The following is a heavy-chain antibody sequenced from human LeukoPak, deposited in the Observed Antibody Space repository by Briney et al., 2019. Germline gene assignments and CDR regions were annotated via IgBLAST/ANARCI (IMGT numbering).Heavy chain of an antibody. V-gene: IGHV4-59*01. Sequence: GSLRLSCAASGFTFSSYWMSWIRQPPGKGLEWIGYIYYSGSTNYNPSLKSRVTISVDTSKNQFSLKLSSVTAADTAVYYCARGGGIEYFDYWGQGTLVTVSS. CDR3: ARGGGIEYFDY. J-gene: IGHJ4*02. CDR2: IYYSGST. D-gene: IGHD3-16*01. CDR1: GFTFSSYW.